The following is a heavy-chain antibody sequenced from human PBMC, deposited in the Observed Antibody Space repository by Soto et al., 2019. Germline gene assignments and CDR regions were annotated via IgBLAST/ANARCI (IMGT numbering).Heavy chain of an antibody. V-gene: IGHV3-9*01. D-gene: IGHD6-13*01. Sequence: PGGSPRLSXAASGFTFDDYAMHWVRQVPGKGLEWVSGINWNSGSIGYGDSVKGRFAISRDNAKNSLHLQMNSLSAEDTAFYYCVKDESINWYSGHFRHWGQGTLVTVSS. CDR3: VKDESINWYSGHFRH. CDR2: INWNSGSI. J-gene: IGHJ1*01. CDR1: GFTFDDYA.